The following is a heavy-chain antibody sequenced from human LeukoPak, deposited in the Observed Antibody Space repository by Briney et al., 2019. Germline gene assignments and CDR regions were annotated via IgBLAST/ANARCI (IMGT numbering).Heavy chain of an antibody. D-gene: IGHD1-26*01. J-gene: IGHJ4*02. CDR3: ARFRSYSLDY. V-gene: IGHV3-30-3*01. CDR2: ISYDGSNK. CDR1: GFTFSSYA. Sequence: GGSLRLSCAASGFTFSSYAMHWVRQAPGKGLEWVAVISYDGSNKYYADSVKGRFTISRDNSKNTLYLQMNSLRAEDTAVYYCARFRSYSLDYWGQGTLVTVSS.